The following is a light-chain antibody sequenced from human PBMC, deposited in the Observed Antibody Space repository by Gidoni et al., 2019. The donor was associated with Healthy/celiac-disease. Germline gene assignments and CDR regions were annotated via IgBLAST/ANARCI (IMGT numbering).Light chain of an antibody. CDR2: EVS. J-gene: IGKJ2*01. Sequence: DIVMHQTPLFLSVTPEQPASVSCKSSQSPLHSDGKTYLYLYLQMPGQSPQLLIYEVSTRFSGVPDRFICSGSGTDFTLQISRVEAVDVGVYYCMQSIQLPRYTFGQXTKVEIK. CDR1: QSPLHSDGKTY. CDR3: MQSIQLPRYT. V-gene: IGKV2D-29*02.